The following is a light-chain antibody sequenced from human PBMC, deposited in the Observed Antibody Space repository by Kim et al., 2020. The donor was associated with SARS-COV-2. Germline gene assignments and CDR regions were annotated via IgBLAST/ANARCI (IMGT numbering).Light chain of an antibody. V-gene: IGLV4-69*01. J-gene: IGLJ1*01. CDR2: LNSDGSH. CDR3: QTWGTGIHV. Sequence: ASVKLTCTPRSGHSSYAIAWHQQQPEKGPRYLMKLNSDGSHSKGDGIPDRFSGSSSGAARYLTISSLQSEDEADYYCQTWGTGIHVFGTGTKVTVL. CDR1: SGHSSYA.